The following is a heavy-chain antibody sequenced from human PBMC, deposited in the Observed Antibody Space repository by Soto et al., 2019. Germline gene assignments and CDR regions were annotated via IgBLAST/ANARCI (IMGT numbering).Heavy chain of an antibody. J-gene: IGHJ4*02. D-gene: IGHD6-13*01. Sequence: EVHLVETGGGLVEPGGSLRLSCITSGFSFDNAWMSWVRQTPGKGLEWVGRIRSQTAGGRIEYAAPVKGRFIISRDDSKNTLYLQMNSLKIEDTAVYYCNTDIVDTWYRFNFAYWGQGALVTVSS. CDR2: IRSQTAGGRI. CDR3: NTDIVDTWYRFNFAY. V-gene: IGHV3-15*01. CDR1: GFSFDNAW.